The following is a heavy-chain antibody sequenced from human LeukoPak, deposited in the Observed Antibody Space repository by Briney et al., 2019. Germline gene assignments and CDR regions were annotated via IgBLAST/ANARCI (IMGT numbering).Heavy chain of an antibody. V-gene: IGHV3-15*01. Sequence: GGSLRLSCAASGFTFGNAWMSWVRQAPGKGLEWVGRIKSKTDGGTTDYAAPVKGRFTISRDDSKNTLYLQMNSLKTEDTAVYYCTTTLWFGELPYINWGQGTLVTVSS. CDR3: TTTLWFGELPYIN. CDR1: GFTFGNAW. J-gene: IGHJ4*02. CDR2: IKSKTDGGTT. D-gene: IGHD3-10*01.